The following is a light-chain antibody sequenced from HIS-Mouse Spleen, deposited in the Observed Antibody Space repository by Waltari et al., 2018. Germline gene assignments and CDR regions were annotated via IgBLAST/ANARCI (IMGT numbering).Light chain of an antibody. V-gene: IGLV2-11*01. CDR2: DVS. CDR3: CSYAGSYTFDV. CDR1: TSDVGGYNY. J-gene: IGLJ1*01. Sequence: QSALTQPRSVSGSPGQSVTISCAGTTSDVGGYNYVSCYQQHPGDAPKLMIYDVSKRPSGVPDRFSGYKSGNTASLTISGLQAEDEADYYCCSYAGSYTFDVFGTGTKVTVL.